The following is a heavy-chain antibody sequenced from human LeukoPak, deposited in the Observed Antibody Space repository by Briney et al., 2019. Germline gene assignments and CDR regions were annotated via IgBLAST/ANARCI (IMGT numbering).Heavy chain of an antibody. CDR1: GYTFTSYG. CDR3: ARGAHGDYDFDY. CDR2: ISAYNGNT. V-gene: IGHV1-18*01. Sequence: ASVKVSCKASGYTFTSYGISWVRQAPGQGLEWMGWISAYNGNTNYAQKLQGRVTMTTDTSTSTAYMELSSLRSEDTAVYYCARGAHGDYDFDYWGQGTLVTVSS. J-gene: IGHJ4*02. D-gene: IGHD4-17*01.